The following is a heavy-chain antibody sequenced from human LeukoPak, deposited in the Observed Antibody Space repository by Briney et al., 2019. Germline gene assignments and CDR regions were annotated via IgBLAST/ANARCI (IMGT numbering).Heavy chain of an antibody. Sequence: SETLSLTCTVSGGSISSYYWSWFRQPAGKGLEWIGRIYSSGSVNYNPSLKSRVAMSVDPSKNHFSLKMSSVTAADTAVYYCARGNADYGDCFDYWGQGTLVTVSS. J-gene: IGHJ4*02. CDR2: IYSSGSV. D-gene: IGHD4-17*01. V-gene: IGHV4-4*07. CDR3: ARGNADYGDCFDY. CDR1: GGSISSYY.